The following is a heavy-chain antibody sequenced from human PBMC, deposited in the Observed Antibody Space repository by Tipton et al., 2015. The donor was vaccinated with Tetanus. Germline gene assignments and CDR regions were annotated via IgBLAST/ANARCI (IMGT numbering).Heavy chain of an antibody. CDR3: ARIGWPEQNKPAFDV. J-gene: IGHJ3*01. Sequence: TLSLTCTVSGGSVRSTNSYWSWLRQPPGKGLEWIGYIYYSGTTKYNPSLKSRVTTSVDTSKNQFSLRLNSVTAADTAVYYCARIGWPEQNKPAFDVWGQGTVVTVSS. CDR2: IYYSGTT. D-gene: IGHD6-19*01. CDR1: GGSVRSTNSY. V-gene: IGHV4-61*01.